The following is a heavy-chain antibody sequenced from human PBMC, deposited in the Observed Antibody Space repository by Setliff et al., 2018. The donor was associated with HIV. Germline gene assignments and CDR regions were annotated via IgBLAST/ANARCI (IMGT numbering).Heavy chain of an antibody. CDR1: GFTFSRYW. Sequence: PGGSLRLSCTASGFTFSRYWMSWVRQAPGKGLEWVANIKQDGSEKYYVDSVKGRFTISRGNAKNSLSLQMNSLRAEDTAVYYCLREQNFWSRSPGWGQGTLVTVSS. CDR2: IKQDGSEK. V-gene: IGHV3-7*04. D-gene: IGHD3-3*01. CDR3: LREQNFWSRSPG. J-gene: IGHJ4*02.